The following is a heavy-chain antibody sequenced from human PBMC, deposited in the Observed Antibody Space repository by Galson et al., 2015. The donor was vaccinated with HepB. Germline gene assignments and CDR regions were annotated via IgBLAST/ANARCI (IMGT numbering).Heavy chain of an antibody. CDR3: AREEDIVVVVAATLSSGFDP. CDR1: GDSVSSNSAA. D-gene: IGHD2-15*01. J-gene: IGHJ5*02. Sequence: CAISGDSVSSNSAAWNWIRQSPSRGLEWLGRTYYRSKWYNDYAVSVKSRITINPDTSKNQFSLQLSSVTPEDTAVYYCAREEDIVVVVAATLSSGFDPWGQGTLVTVSS. V-gene: IGHV6-1*01. CDR2: TYYRSKWYN.